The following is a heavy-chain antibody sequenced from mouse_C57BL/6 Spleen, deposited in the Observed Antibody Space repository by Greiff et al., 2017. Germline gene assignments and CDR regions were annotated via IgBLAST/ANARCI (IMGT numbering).Heavy chain of an antibody. Sequence: EVQRVESGEGLVKPGGSLKLSCAASGFTFSSYAMSWVRQTPEKRLEWVAYISSGGDYIYYADTVKGRFTISRDNARNTLYLQMSSLKSEDTAMYYCTREGYSNYASWFAYWGQGTLVTVSA. CDR1: GFTFSSYA. J-gene: IGHJ3*01. CDR3: TREGYSNYASWFAY. V-gene: IGHV5-9-1*02. D-gene: IGHD2-5*01. CDR2: ISSGGDYI.